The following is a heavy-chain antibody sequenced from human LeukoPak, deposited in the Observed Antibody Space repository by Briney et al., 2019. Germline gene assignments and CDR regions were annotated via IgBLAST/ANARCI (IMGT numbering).Heavy chain of an antibody. Sequence: ASVKVSCKASGGTFSSYAISWVRQAPGQGLEWMGWINPNSGGTNYAQKFQGRVTMTRDTSISTAYMELSRLRSDDTAVYYCVTQLVIDYWGQGTLVTVSS. CDR1: GGTFSSYA. D-gene: IGHD6-6*01. CDR3: VTQLVIDY. V-gene: IGHV1-2*02. J-gene: IGHJ4*02. CDR2: INPNSGGT.